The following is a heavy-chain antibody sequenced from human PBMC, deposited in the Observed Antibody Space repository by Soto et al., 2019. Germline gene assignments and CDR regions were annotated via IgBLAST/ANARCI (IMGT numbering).Heavy chain of an antibody. CDR3: ARAHNSYYGMDV. Sequence: SETLSLTCAVSGGSISSGGYSWSWIRQPPGKGLEWIGYIYHSGSTYYNPSLKSRVTISVDRSKNQFSLKLSSVTAADTAVYYCARAHNSYYGMDVWGQGTTVTVSS. CDR1: GGSISSGGYS. V-gene: IGHV4-30-2*01. J-gene: IGHJ6*02. CDR2: IYHSGST.